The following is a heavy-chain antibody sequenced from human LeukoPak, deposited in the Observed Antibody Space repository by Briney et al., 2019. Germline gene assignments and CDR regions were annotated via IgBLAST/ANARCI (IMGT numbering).Heavy chain of an antibody. D-gene: IGHD5-18*01. CDR2: IRSKAYGGTT. CDR1: GFTFGGYA. V-gene: IGHV3-49*03. CDR3: TRDRQRRADGEYSYGYYFDY. J-gene: IGHJ4*02. Sequence: GGSLRLSCTASGFTFGGYAMSWFRQAPGKGLEWVGFIRSKAYGGTTEYAASMKGRFSISRDDSKSIAYLQINSLKTEDTAGYYFTRDRQRRADGEYSYGYYFDYWGQGTLVTVSS.